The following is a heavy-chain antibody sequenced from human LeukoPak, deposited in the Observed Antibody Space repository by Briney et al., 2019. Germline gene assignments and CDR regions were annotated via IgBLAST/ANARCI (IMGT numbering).Heavy chain of an antibody. J-gene: IGHJ4*02. D-gene: IGHD1-26*01. CDR2: IRYDGSNK. V-gene: IGHV3-30*02. CDR1: GFTFSSYG. CDR3: AKSISSGLAATTVGAQFDY. Sequence: GGSLRLSCAASGFTFSSYGMHWVRQAPGKGLEWVAIIRYDGSNKNYADSVKGRFTISRDNSKNTLYLQMNSLRAEDTAVYYCAKSISSGLAATTVGAQFDYWGQGTLVTVSS.